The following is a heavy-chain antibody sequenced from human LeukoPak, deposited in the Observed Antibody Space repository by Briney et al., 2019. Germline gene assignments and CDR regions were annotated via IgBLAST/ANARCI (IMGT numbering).Heavy chain of an antibody. Sequence: GSLRLSCAASWFTFSNYAMSWVRQAPGKGLEWGSAIRGSASSTYHAESVKGRFTISRDNSKNTLYLQMNSLRAEDTAVYYCARRAGAYSHPYDYWGQGTLVTVSS. CDR1: WFTFSNYA. CDR2: IRGSASST. CDR3: ARRAGAYSHPYDY. D-gene: IGHD4/OR15-4a*01. V-gene: IGHV3-23*01. J-gene: IGHJ4*02.